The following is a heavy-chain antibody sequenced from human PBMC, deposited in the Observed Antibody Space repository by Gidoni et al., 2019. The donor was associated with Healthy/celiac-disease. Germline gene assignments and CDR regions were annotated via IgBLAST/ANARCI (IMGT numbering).Heavy chain of an antibody. Sequence: QLQLQESGPGLVKPSETLSLTCTVSGGSISSSSYYWGWIRQPPGKGLEWIGSIYYSGSTYYNPSLKSRVTISVDTSKNQFSLKLSSVTAADTAVYYCARLYYGDYRFFDYWGQGTLVTVSS. J-gene: IGHJ4*02. CDR2: IYYSGST. V-gene: IGHV4-39*01. CDR1: GGSISSSSYY. CDR3: ARLYYGDYRFFDY. D-gene: IGHD4-17*01.